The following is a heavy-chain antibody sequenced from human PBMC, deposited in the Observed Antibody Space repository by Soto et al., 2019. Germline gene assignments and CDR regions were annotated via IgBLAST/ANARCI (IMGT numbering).Heavy chain of an antibody. CDR3: ASRYDYGGNSPFDY. J-gene: IGHJ4*02. V-gene: IGHV4-31*03. CDR2: IYYSGST. D-gene: IGHD4-17*01. Sequence: QVQLQESGPGLVKPSQTLSLTCTVSGGSISSGGYYWSWIRQHPGKGLEWIGYIYYSGSTYYNPSLKSRVTLPVATSKNQFSRKLSSVTAADTAVYYCASRYDYGGNSPFDYWGQGTLVTVSS. CDR1: GGSISSGGYY.